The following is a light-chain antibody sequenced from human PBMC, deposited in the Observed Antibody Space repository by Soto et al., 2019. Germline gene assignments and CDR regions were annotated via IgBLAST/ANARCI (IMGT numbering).Light chain of an antibody. CDR3: CSYAGASSSLL. J-gene: IGLJ3*02. CDR2: VVT. V-gene: IGLV2-11*01. CDR1: SRDIGSYNF. Sequence: QSALTQPRSVSGSPGQSVTISCTGSSRDIGSYNFVSWFQQDPGKAPKLIIYVVTKRPSGVPDRFSASKSGNTASLTISGLQAEDEADYYCCSYAGASSSLLFGGGTKLTVL.